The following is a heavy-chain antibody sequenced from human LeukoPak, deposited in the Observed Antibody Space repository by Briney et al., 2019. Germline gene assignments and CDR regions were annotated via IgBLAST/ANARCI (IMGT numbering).Heavy chain of an antibody. V-gene: IGHV4-59*01. D-gene: IGHD2/OR15-2a*01. CDR3: ARNIEYWFDP. Sequence: SETLSLTCTVSGGSISSYYWSWIRQPPGKGLEWIGYIYYSGSTNYNPSLKSRVTISVDSSKKQVSLRLTSVTAADTAVYYCARNIEYWFDPWGQGTLVTVSS. J-gene: IGHJ5*02. CDR2: IYYSGST. CDR1: GGSISSYY.